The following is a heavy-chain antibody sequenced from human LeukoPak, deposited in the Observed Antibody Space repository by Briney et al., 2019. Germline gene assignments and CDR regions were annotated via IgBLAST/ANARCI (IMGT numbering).Heavy chain of an antibody. CDR1: GYTFTSYD. J-gene: IGHJ4*02. V-gene: IGHV1-8*01. D-gene: IGHD3-10*01. CDR2: MNPNSGNT. Sequence: ASVKVSCKASGYTFTSYDINWVRQATGQGLEWMGWMNPNSGNTGYAQKFQGRVTITRNTFISTAYMELSSLRSEDTAVYYCARGQGYYGSGSYLYWGQGTLVTVSS. CDR3: ARGQGYYGSGSYLY.